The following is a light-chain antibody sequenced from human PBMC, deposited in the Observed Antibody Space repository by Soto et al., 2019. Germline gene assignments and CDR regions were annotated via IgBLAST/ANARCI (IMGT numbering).Light chain of an antibody. CDR2: EVN. V-gene: IGLV2-14*01. CDR1: SSDVGNYNY. CDR3: SSYTSYSTLV. Sequence: QSVLTQPASVSGSPGQSITISCTGTSSDVGNYNYVSWYQQHAGKAPKLMIYEVNNRPSGVSDRYSGSKSGNTASLTISGLQAEDEADYYCSSYTSYSTLVFGGGTKLTVL. J-gene: IGLJ3*02.